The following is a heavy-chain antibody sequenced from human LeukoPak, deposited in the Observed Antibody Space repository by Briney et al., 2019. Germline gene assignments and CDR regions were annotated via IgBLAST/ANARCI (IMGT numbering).Heavy chain of an antibody. Sequence: GGSLRLSCAASGFTFSSYAMHWVRQAPGKGLEWVAVISYDGSNKYYADSVKGRFTISRDNSKNTLYLQMNSLRAEDTAVYYCASQRRYSGYDYYYYYYMDVWGKGTTVTISS. D-gene: IGHD5-12*01. J-gene: IGHJ6*03. CDR2: ISYDGSNK. V-gene: IGHV3-30*04. CDR1: GFTFSSYA. CDR3: ASQRRYSGYDYYYYYYMDV.